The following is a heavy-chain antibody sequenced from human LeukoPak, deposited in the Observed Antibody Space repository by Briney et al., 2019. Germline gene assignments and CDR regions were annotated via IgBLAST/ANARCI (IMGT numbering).Heavy chain of an antibody. D-gene: IGHD3-22*01. V-gene: IGHV5-51*01. CDR1: GYSFTSYW. CDR2: IYPGDSDT. J-gene: IGHJ3*02. Sequence: GESLKISRKGSGYSFTSYWIGWVRQMPGKGLEWMGIIYPGDSDTRYSPSFQGQVTISADKSISTAYLQWSSLKASDTAMYYCARLHRAIVVVTNPMARAFDIWGQGTMVTVSS. CDR3: ARLHRAIVVVTNPMARAFDI.